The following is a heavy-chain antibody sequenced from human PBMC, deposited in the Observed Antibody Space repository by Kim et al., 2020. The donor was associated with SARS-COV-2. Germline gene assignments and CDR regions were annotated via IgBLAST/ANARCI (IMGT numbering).Heavy chain of an antibody. V-gene: IGHV3-74*01. J-gene: IGHJ6*02. D-gene: IGHD4-17*01. CDR1: GFTFSSYW. CDR2: INSDGSST. CDR3: ASDDYRPYYGMDV. Sequence: GGSLRLSCAASGFTFSSYWMHWVRQASGKGLVWVSRINSDGSSTSYADSVKGRFTISRDNAKNTLYLQMNSLRAEDTAVYYCASDDYRPYYGMDVWGQGTTVTVSS.